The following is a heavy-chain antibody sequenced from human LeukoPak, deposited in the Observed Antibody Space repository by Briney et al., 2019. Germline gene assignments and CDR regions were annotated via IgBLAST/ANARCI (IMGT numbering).Heavy chain of an antibody. CDR3: ARGRDVDS. Sequence: GGSLRLSCVTSGFFFNSYWMSWVRQAPGKGLEWVANEKQDGTEIYYVDSVKGRFTISRDNAKNSLFLEMNSLRIEDTAVYYCARGRDVDSWGQGTLVTVST. CDR1: GFFFNSYW. CDR2: EKQDGTEI. V-gene: IGHV3-7*03. J-gene: IGHJ5*01.